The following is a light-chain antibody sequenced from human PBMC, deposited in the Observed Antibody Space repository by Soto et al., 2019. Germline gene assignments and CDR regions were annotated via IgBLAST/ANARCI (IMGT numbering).Light chain of an antibody. V-gene: IGLV2-8*01. CDR2: EVN. J-gene: IGLJ1*01. CDR1: SSDVGGYNY. CDR3: SSDAVSSNV. Sequence: QSVLTQPPSASGSPGQSVAISCTGTSSDVGGYNYVSWYQQHPGKAPKLMIYEVNKRPSGVPDRFSGSKSGNTASLTVSGLQAEDEADYYCSSDAVSSNVFGPGTKVIVL.